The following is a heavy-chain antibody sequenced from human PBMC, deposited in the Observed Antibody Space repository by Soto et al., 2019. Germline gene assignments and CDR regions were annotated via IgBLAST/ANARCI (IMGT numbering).Heavy chain of an antibody. V-gene: IGHV4-34*01. CDR3: AKKRVISWNRYSSSGMDI. CDR1: GGSFSGYY. J-gene: IGHJ6*04. Sequence: PSETLSLTCAVYGGSFSGYYWSWIRQPPGKGLEWIGEINHSGSTNYNPSLKSRVTISVDTSKNQFSLKLSSVTAADTAVYYCAKKRVISWNRYSSSGMDIWGKGTTVTVSA. CDR2: INHSGST. D-gene: IGHD1-1*01.